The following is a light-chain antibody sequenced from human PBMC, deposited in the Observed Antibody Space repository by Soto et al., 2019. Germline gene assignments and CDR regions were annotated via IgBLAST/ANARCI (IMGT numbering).Light chain of an antibody. CDR2: KAS. CDR1: QSISPW. J-gene: IGKJ4*01. Sequence: DIQMTQSPSTLSASVGDSVTITCRASQSISPWLAWYQQKPGKAPTLLIYKASSLEGAVASRFSGSGTGTDLNITISSLQPDDFATYYCQQYNTYPLTLGGGTTVEIK. V-gene: IGKV1-5*03. CDR3: QQYNTYPLT.